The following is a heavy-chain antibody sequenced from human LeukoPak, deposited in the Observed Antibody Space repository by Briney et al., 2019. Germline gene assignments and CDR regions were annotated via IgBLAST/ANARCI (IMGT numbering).Heavy chain of an antibody. D-gene: IGHD3-22*01. J-gene: IGHJ3*02. CDR3: ARWYYYDSSGYSDAFDI. V-gene: IGHV4-39*01. Sequence: SETLSLTCTVSGGSISSSSYYWGWIRQPPGKGLEWIGSIYYSGSTYYNPSLKSRVTISVDTSKNQFSLKLSSVTAADTAVYYCARWYYYDSSGYSDAFDIWGQGTMVTVSS. CDR1: GGSISSSSYY. CDR2: IYYSGST.